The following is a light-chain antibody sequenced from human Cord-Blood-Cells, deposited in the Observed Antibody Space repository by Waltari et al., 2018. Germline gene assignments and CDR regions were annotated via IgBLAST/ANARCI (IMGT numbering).Light chain of an antibody. CDR1: QSISSY. CDR3: QQSYSTPPWT. Sequence: DIQLTQSPSSLSASVGDRVPIPCRASQSISSYLNWYQQKPGKAPKLLIYAASSLQSGVPSRFSGSGSGTDFTLTISSLQPEDFATYYCQQSYSTPPWTFGQETKVEIK. J-gene: IGKJ1*01. CDR2: AAS. V-gene: IGKV1-39*01.